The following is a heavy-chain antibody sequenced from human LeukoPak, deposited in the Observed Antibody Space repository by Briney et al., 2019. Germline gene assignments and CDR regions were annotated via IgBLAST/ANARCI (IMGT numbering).Heavy chain of an antibody. D-gene: IGHD1-7*01. J-gene: IGHJ4*02. CDR2: ISYDGSNK. CDR1: GFTFSSYA. Sequence: GGSLRLSCAASGFTFSSYAMHWVRQAPGKGLEWVAVISYDGSNKYYADSVKGRFTISRDNSKNTLYLQMNNLRAEDTAVYYCARDLANWNYVFDYWGQGTLVTVSS. V-gene: IGHV3-30*01. CDR3: ARDLANWNYVFDY.